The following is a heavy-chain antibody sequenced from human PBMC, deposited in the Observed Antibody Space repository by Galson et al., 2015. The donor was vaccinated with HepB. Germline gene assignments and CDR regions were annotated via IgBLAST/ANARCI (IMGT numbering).Heavy chain of an antibody. Sequence: SLRLSCAASGFTFSSYSMNWVRQAPGKGLEWVSSIRSSSSYIYYADSVKGRFTISRDNAQNSLYLQMNSLRAEDTAVYYCARGISGWYPAGGFWGQGTLVTVSS. CDR3: ARGISGWYPAGGF. CDR2: IRSSSSYI. J-gene: IGHJ4*02. D-gene: IGHD6-19*01. CDR1: GFTFSSYS. V-gene: IGHV3-21*01.